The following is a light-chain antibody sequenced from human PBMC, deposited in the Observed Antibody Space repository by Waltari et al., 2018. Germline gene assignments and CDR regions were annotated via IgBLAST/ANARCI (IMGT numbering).Light chain of an antibody. J-gene: IGKJ4*01. CDR2: DAS. CDR1: QSVSSY. Sequence: EIVLTQSPATLSLSPGERATLSCRASQSVSSYLAWYQQKPGQAPRLLIYDASNRATGITARFSGSGSGTDFTLTISSLEPEDFAVYYCQQRSNWTLTVGGGTKVEIK. V-gene: IGKV3-11*01. CDR3: QQRSNWTLT.